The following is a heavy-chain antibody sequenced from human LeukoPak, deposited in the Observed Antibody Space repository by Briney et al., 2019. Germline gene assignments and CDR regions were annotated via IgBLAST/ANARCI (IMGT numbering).Heavy chain of an antibody. CDR2: ISGSGGST. Sequence: GGSLRLSCAASGFTFSSYWMSWVRQAPGKGLEWVSAISGSGGSTYYADSVKGRFTISRDNSKNTLYLQMNSLRAEDTAVYYCAKDRGSAYYYGSGQDMDVWGQGTTVTVSS. CDR3: AKDRGSAYYYGSGQDMDV. D-gene: IGHD3-10*01. J-gene: IGHJ6*02. CDR1: GFTFSSYW. V-gene: IGHV3-23*01.